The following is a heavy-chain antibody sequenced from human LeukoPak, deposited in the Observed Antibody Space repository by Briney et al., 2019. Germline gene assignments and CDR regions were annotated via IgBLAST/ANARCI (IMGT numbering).Heavy chain of an antibody. CDR3: ARDHDAFDI. J-gene: IGHJ3*02. Sequence: PGGSLRLSCVGSGFTFSNYWMTWVRQAPGKGLEWVAGLKYDGIEKYHVGSVEGRFTISRDNAKNSLYLQMNSLRAEDTAVYYCARDHDAFDIWGQGTMVTVSS. V-gene: IGHV3-7*01. CDR2: LKYDGIEK. CDR1: GFTFSNYW.